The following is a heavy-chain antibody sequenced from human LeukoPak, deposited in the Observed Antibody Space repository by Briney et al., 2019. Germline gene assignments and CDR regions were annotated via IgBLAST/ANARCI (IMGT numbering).Heavy chain of an antibody. CDR1: GVSISSYY. V-gene: IGHV4-59*01. D-gene: IGHD3-10*01. CDR3: ARSGVFRGLDP. CDR2: IYYSGST. J-gene: IGHJ5*02. Sequence: SETLSLTCTVSGVSISSYYWSWIRQPPGKGLEWIGYIYYSGSTNYNPSLKSRVTISVDTSKNQFSLKLSSVTAADTAVYYCARSGVFRGLDPWGQGTLVTVSS.